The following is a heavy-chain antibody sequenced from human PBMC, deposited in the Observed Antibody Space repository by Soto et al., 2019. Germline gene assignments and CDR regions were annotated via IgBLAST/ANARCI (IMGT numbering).Heavy chain of an antibody. Sequence: PSETLSLTCTVSGDSFSNYYWSWLRHPPLNLLEWRGYNYYSGDTNFNPSLKTRLTISIDTSQNQSSLKLSSATAADTAAYYCARVRRDGHNYRHWYFDLWGPGTLVAVSS. V-gene: IGHV4-59*01. CDR3: ARVRRDGHNYRHWYFDL. D-gene: IGHD5-12*01. CDR1: GDSFSNYY. J-gene: IGHJ2*01. CDR2: NYYSGDT.